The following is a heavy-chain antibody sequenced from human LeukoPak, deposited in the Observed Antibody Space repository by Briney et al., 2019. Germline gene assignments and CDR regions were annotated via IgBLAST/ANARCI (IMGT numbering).Heavy chain of an antibody. J-gene: IGHJ4*02. Sequence: SETLSLTCAVSGYSISSGYYWSCIRQPPGEGLEGIGNIYHSGSTYYNPSLNTRVTISVDKSNNQFSLKMNSATAAATAGFYCARLNNGVYYFYYWGAGTLFTLSS. D-gene: IGHD1/OR15-1a*01. CDR2: IYHSGST. CDR3: ARLNNGVYYFYY. V-gene: IGHV4-38-2*01. CDR1: GYSISSGYY.